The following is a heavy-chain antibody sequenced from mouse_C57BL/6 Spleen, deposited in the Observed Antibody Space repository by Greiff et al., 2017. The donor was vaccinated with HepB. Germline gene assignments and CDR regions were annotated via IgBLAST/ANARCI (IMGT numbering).Heavy chain of an antibody. J-gene: IGHJ2*01. CDR1: GYAFSSYW. Sequence: QVQLKQSGAELVKPGASVKISCKASGYAFSSYWMNWVKQRPGKGLEWIGQIYPGDGDTNYNGKFKGKATLTADKSSSTAYMQLSSLTSEDSAVYFCARRDGNYLYYFDYWGQGTTLTVSS. CDR2: IYPGDGDT. V-gene: IGHV1-80*01. D-gene: IGHD2-1*01. CDR3: ARRDGNYLYYFDY.